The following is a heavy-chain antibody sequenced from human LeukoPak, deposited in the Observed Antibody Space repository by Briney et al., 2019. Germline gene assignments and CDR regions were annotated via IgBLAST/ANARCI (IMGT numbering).Heavy chain of an antibody. V-gene: IGHV3-53*01. CDR3: ARAGYSYGPEYYYYYYGMDV. CDR1: GFTVSSNY. Sequence: PGGSLRLSCAASGFTVSSNYMSWVRQAPGKGLEWVSVIYSGGSTYYADSVKGRFTISRDNSKNTLYLQMNSLRAEDTAVYYCARAGYSYGPEYYYYYYGMDVWGQGTTATVSS. J-gene: IGHJ6*02. D-gene: IGHD5-18*01. CDR2: IYSGGST.